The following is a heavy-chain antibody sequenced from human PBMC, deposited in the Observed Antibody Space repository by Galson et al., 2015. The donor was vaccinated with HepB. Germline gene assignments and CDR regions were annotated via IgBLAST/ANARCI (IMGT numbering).Heavy chain of an antibody. D-gene: IGHD5-12*01. J-gene: IGHJ6*02. CDR1: GFTFSDYY. CDR3: ARDNPGYSGYDRGDYYYYGMDV. V-gene: IGHV3-11*01. Sequence: SLRLSCAASGFTFSDYYMSWIRQAPGKGLEWVSYISSSGSTIYYADSVKGRFTISRDNAKNSLYLQMNSLRAENTAVYYCARDNPGYSGYDRGDYYYYGMDVWGQGTTVTVSS. CDR2: ISSSGSTI.